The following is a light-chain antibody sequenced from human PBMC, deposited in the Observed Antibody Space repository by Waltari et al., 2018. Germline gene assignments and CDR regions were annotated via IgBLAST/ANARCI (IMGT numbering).Light chain of an antibody. J-gene: IGKJ3*01. CDR1: HDISSH. V-gene: IGKV1-9*01. Sequence: IQLTQSPSSLSASVGDRVPISCRASHDISSHLAWYQQKPGKAPTLLIYPASTLESWVPSRFSGSGSGTEFTLTITSLQPEDFATYFCQDLHDYPVFGPGTKVDIK. CDR3: QDLHDYPV. CDR2: PAS.